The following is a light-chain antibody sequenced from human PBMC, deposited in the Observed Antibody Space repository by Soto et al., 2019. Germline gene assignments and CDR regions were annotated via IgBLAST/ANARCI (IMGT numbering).Light chain of an antibody. J-gene: IGKJ1*01. CDR3: QDYGS. Sequence: EIVLTQSPATLSVSPGERATLSCRASQSLTINYLACYQQNPGQAPRLLIYAASSRAAGIPDRFRGGGSGTDFSLTISRLEPEDFAAYYCQDYGSFGRGAKVDIK. CDR2: AAS. CDR1: QSLTINY. V-gene: IGKV3-20*01.